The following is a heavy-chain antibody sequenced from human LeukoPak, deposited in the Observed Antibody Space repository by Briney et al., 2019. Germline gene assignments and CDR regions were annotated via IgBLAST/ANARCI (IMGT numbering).Heavy chain of an antibody. CDR3: TRAKVPPRPTWFGS. CDR2: INAGGEDP. J-gene: IGHJ5*01. Sequence: ASVKVSCKASRDMLNSDHIHWVRQAPGEGLEWMGVINAGGEDPKFAQNFQGRVDLTWDTSTNTIYMELARLRSEDTAAYYCTRAKVPPRPTWFGSWGQGTLVTVS. D-gene: IGHD3-10*01. CDR1: RDMLNSDH. V-gene: IGHV1-46*02.